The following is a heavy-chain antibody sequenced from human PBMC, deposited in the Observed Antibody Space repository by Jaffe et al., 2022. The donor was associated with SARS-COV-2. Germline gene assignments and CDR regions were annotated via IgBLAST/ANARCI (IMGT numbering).Heavy chain of an antibody. Sequence: QVQLVESGGGVVQPGRSLRLSCAASGFTFRNSPMHWVRQAPGKGLEWVAFISYDGSNKYYIDSVKGRFTISRDNSKNTLFLQMNSLRAEDAAVYYCARDGRWVIAVDYSYYYMDVWGRGTTVTVFS. CDR1: GFTFRNSP. CDR3: ARDGRWVIAVDYSYYYMDV. V-gene: IGHV3-30*04. CDR2: ISYDGSNK. J-gene: IGHJ6*03. D-gene: IGHD2-15*01.